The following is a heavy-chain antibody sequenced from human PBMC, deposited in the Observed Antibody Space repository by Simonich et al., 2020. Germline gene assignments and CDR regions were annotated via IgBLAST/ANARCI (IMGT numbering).Heavy chain of an antibody. CDR3: ARNRLDY. J-gene: IGHJ4*02. Sequence: EVQLVESGGGLVQPGGSLRLPCAASGFTFSSDWMPWVRQAPGKGLVWVSLINSDGSSTSYASSVKGRFTISRDNAKTTLYLQMNSLRAEDTAVYYCARNRLDYWGQGTLVTVSS. CDR2: INSDGSST. CDR1: GFTFSSDW. V-gene: IGHV3-74*01.